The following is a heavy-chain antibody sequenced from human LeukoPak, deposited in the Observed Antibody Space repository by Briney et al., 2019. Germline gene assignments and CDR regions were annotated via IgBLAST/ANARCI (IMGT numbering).Heavy chain of an antibody. J-gene: IGHJ6*02. CDR1: GFTFSSYS. CDR2: ISSSSSYI. D-gene: IGHD5-12*01. Sequence: KPGGSLRLSCAASGFTFSSYSMNWVRQAPGKGLEWVSSISSSSSYIYYADSVKGRFTISRDNAKNSLYLQMNSLRAEDTAVYYCARIPLVATICYGMDVWGQGTTVTVSS. V-gene: IGHV3-21*01. CDR3: ARIPLVATICYGMDV.